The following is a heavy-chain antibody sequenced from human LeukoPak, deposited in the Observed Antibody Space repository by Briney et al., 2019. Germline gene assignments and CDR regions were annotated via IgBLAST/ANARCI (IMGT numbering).Heavy chain of an antibody. Sequence: ASVKVSCKASGYTFTGYYVHWVRQAPGQGLEWMGWISAYNGNTNYAQKLQGRVTMTTDTSTSTAYMELRSLRSDDTAVYYCARDSLGEGVTNPTYHYYGMDVWGQGTTVTVSS. CDR2: ISAYNGNT. J-gene: IGHJ6*02. V-gene: IGHV1-18*04. CDR3: ARDSLGEGVTNPTYHYYGMDV. CDR1: GYTFTGYY. D-gene: IGHD1-26*01.